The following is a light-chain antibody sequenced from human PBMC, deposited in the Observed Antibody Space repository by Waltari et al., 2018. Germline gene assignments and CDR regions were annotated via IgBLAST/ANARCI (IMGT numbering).Light chain of an antibody. CDR1: RDISHY. J-gene: IGKJ1*01. Sequence: DIQMTQSPSALSASVGNRVTITCRASRDISHYLAWFQQKPGKVPRRLIFVASSLQSGVPPRFSGSGSGTEFTLTISSLQPEDSATYYCLQYVSSSLWTFGQGTKVEI. CDR3: LQYVSSSLWT. CDR2: VAS. V-gene: IGKV1-17*03.